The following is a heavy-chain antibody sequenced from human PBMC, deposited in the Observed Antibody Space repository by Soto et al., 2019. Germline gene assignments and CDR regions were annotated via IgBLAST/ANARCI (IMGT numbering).Heavy chain of an antibody. CDR3: AREGWGMYGSGSQSGGFDY. CDR1: GYTFTSYY. Sequence: QVQLVQSGAEVKKPGASVKVSCKASGYTFTSYYMHWVRQAPGQGLEWMGIINPSGGSTSYAQKFQGRVTMPRDTSTSTVYMELSSLRSEDTAVYYCAREGWGMYGSGSQSGGFDYWGQGTLVTVSS. V-gene: IGHV1-46*01. CDR2: INPSGGST. J-gene: IGHJ4*02. D-gene: IGHD3-10*01.